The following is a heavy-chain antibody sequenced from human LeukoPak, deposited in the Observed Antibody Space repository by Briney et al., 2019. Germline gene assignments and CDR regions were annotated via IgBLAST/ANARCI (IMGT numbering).Heavy chain of an antibody. D-gene: IGHD2-15*01. CDR2: ISTSGST. V-gene: IGHV4-4*07. Sequence: SETLSLTCTVSGDSNSSCYWTWIRQPAGRGLEWIGHISTSGSTSFAPSLKSRVTMSVDTSKNQFSLRLSSVTAADTAVYYCARGRPGIYSGGFDSWGQGTLVTVSS. CDR3: ARGRPGIYSGGFDS. CDR1: GDSNSSCY. J-gene: IGHJ4*02.